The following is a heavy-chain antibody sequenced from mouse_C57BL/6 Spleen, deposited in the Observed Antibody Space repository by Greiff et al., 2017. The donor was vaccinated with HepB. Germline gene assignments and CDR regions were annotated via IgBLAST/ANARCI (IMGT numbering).Heavy chain of an antibody. Sequence: VQLKESGPGLVKPSQSLSLTCSVTGYSITSGYYWNWIRQFPGNKLEWMGYISYDGSNNYNPSLKNRISITRDTSKNQFFLKLNSVTTEDTATYYCARGDSYYYGSSYAMDYWGQGTSVTVSS. CDR3: ARGDSYYYGSSYAMDY. CDR1: GYSITSGYY. D-gene: IGHD1-1*01. CDR2: ISYDGSN. V-gene: IGHV3-6*01. J-gene: IGHJ4*01.